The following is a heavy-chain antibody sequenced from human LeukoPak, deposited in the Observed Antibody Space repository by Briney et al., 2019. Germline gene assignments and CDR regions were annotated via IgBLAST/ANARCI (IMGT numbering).Heavy chain of an antibody. J-gene: IGHJ4*02. D-gene: IGHD3-10*01. Sequence: GGSLRLSCAASGFSVGNNYTSWVRQAPGKGLEWVSLVYSGGSTYYAGSVKGRFTISRDNTKNSLYLQMNSLRAEDTAMYYCARGTMASDFWGQGTLVTVSS. V-gene: IGHV3-53*01. CDR1: GFSVGNNY. CDR2: VYSGGST. CDR3: ARGTMASDF.